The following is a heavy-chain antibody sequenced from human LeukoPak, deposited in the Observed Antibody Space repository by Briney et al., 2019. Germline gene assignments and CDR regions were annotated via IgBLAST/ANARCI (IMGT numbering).Heavy chain of an antibody. CDR2: ISYDGSNK. Sequence: GGSLRLSCAASGFTFSSYSMNWVRQAPGKGLEWVAVISYDGSNKYYADSVKGRFTISRDNSKNTLYLQMNSLRAEDTAVYYCASGHYGDDFDYWGQGTLVTVSS. J-gene: IGHJ4*02. CDR3: ASGHYGDDFDY. CDR1: GFTFSSYS. V-gene: IGHV3-30*03. D-gene: IGHD4-17*01.